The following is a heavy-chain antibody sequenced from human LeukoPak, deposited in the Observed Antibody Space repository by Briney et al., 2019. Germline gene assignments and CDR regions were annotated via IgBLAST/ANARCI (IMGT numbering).Heavy chain of an antibody. J-gene: IGHJ4*02. V-gene: IGHV3-48*01. CDR1: GFTFSSFG. D-gene: IGHD3-10*01. CDR3: AKDPYYYGSGSYCDY. Sequence: GSLRLSCAASGFTFSSFGMNWVRQAPGKGLEWVSYISTTSSTIFYADSVKGRFTISRDNSKNTLYLQMNSLRAEDTAVYYCAKDPYYYGSGSYCDYWGREPWSPSPQ. CDR2: ISTTSSTI.